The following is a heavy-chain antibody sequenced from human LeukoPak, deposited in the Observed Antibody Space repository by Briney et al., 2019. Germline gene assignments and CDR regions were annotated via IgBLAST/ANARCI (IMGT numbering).Heavy chain of an antibody. CDR3: ARGYCSSTSCRPDAFDI. D-gene: IGHD2-2*01. CDR2: IYCSGST. V-gene: IGHV4-59*08. CDR1: GGSISSYY. J-gene: IGHJ3*02. Sequence: PSETLSLTCTVSGGSISSYYWSWIRQPPRKGLEWIGYIYCSGSTNYNPSLKSRVTISVDTSKNQFSLNLSSVTAADTAVYYCARGYCSSTSCRPDAFDIWGQGTMVTLAS.